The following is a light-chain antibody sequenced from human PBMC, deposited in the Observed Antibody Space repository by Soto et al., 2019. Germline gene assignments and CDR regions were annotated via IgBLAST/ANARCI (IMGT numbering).Light chain of an antibody. CDR2: AAS. V-gene: IGKV1-27*01. CDR1: QGISNY. J-gene: IGKJ2*01. Sequence: DIQMTQSPSSLSVSVGDRVTITCRASQGISNYLAWYQQKPGKVPKLLIYAASTLQSGVPSRFSGSGSGTDFTLTISSLQPEDVATYYCQKYNSAPHTFGQGPSWRSN. CDR3: QKYNSAPHT.